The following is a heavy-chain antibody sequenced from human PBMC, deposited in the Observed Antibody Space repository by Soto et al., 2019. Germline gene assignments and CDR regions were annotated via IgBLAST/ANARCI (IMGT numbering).Heavy chain of an antibody. Sequence: SETLSLTCTVSGGSISSHYWSWVRQAPGKGLEWIGHIYYRGSTSYNPSLRSRSTISVDTSNNQFSLKLNSVTTADTAVYYCARDGREASGMDVWGQGTKVTVSS. V-gene: IGHV4-59*11. CDR3: ARDGREASGMDV. J-gene: IGHJ6*02. CDR2: IYYRGST. D-gene: IGHD1-26*01. CDR1: GGSISSHY.